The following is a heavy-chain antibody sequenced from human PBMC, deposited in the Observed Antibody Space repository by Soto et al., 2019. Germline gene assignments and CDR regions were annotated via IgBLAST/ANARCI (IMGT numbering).Heavy chain of an antibody. D-gene: IGHD2-21*01. Sequence: QVQLVQSGAEVKKPGSSVKVSCKASDDSFSTYAISWVRQAPGQGLEWMGGIIPLFGTTNYAPKFQGRVTITADESTSKAYMGRRSLRSGDTAIYYCARGVVVVATTPRGDAFDIWGQGTMVTVSS. CDR2: IIPLFGTT. CDR3: ARGVVVVATTPRGDAFDI. CDR1: DDSFSTYA. V-gene: IGHV1-69*12. J-gene: IGHJ3*02.